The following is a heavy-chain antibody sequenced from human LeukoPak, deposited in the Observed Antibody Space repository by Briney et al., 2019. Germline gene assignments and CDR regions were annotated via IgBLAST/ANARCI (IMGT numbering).Heavy chain of an antibody. D-gene: IGHD3-9*01. CDR1: GGTFSSYA. V-gene: IGHV1-69*04. CDR2: IIPILGIA. Sequence: ASVKVSCKASGGTFSSYAISWVRQAPGQGLEWIGRIIPILGIANYAQKFQGRVTITADKSTSTAYMELSSLRSEDTAVYYCATRVAGYYYFDYWGQGTLVTVSS. CDR3: ATRVAGYYYFDY. J-gene: IGHJ4*02.